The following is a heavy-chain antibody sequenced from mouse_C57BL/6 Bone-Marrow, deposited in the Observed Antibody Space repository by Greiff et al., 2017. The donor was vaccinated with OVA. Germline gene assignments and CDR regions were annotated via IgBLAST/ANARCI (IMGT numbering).Heavy chain of an antibody. CDR1: GFTFSDYY. CDR3: ARDRGGYGNYDY. V-gene: IGHV5-16*01. J-gene: IGHJ2*01. Sequence: DVHLVESEGGLVQPGSSMKLSCTASGFTFSDYYMAWVRQVPEKGLEWVANINYDGSSTYYLDSLKSRFIISRDNAKNILYLQMSSLKSEDTATYYCARDRGGYGNYDYWGQGTTLTVSS. D-gene: IGHD2-10*02. CDR2: INYDGSST.